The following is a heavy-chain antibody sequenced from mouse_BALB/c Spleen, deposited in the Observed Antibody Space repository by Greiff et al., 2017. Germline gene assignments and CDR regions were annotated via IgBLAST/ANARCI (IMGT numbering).Heavy chain of an antibody. J-gene: IGHJ2*01. V-gene: IGHV5-17*02. CDR3: ARRGNPYYFDY. Sequence: EVKVVESGGGLVQPGGSRKLSCAASGFTFSSFGMHWVRQAPEKGLEWVAYISSGSSTIYYADTVKGRFTISRDNPKNTLFLQMTSLRSEDTAMYYCARRGNPYYFDYWGQGTTLTVSS. CDR1: GFTFSSFG. CDR2: ISSGSSTI.